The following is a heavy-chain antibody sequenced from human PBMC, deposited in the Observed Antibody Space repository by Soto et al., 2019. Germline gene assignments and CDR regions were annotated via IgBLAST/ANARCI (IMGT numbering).Heavy chain of an antibody. J-gene: IGHJ6*02. Sequence: GASVKVSCKASGYTFNRYCMHWVRQAPGPGLQWMGWISPNTGTARYAQQFKGRVTMTRDTSVSTVYMELSGLTSDDTAVYYCARASQMVINPSYYAIDVWGQGTSVTVSS. V-gene: IGHV1-2*02. D-gene: IGHD3-22*01. CDR1: GYTFNRYC. CDR2: ISPNTGTA. CDR3: ARASQMVINPSYYAIDV.